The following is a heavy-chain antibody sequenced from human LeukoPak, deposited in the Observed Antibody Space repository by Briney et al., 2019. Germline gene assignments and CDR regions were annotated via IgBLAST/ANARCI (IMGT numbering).Heavy chain of an antibody. J-gene: IGHJ6*02. CDR2: INHSGST. CDR1: GGSFSGYY. CDR3: ARGRVYCSGGSCSLPRTPNYYYYGMDV. D-gene: IGHD2-15*01. V-gene: IGHV4-34*01. Sequence: PSETLSLTCAVYGGSFSGYYWSWIRQPPGKGLEWIGEINHSGSTNYNPSLKSRVTISVDTSKNQFSLKLSSVTAADTAVYYCARGRVYCSGGSCSLPRTPNYYYYGMDVWGQGTTVTVSS.